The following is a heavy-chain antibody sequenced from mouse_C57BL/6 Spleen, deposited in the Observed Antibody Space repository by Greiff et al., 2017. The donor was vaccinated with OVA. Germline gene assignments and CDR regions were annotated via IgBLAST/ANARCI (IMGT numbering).Heavy chain of an antibody. CDR3: ARWVTTVVATGYFDV. V-gene: IGHV2-2*01. J-gene: IGHJ1*03. CDR2: IWSGGST. Sequence: QVQLQQSGPGLVQPSQSLSITCTVSGFSLTSYGVHWVRQSPGKGLEWLGVIWSGGSTDYNAAFISRLSISKDNSKSQVFFKMNSLQADDTAIYYWARWVTTVVATGYFDVWGTGTTVTVSS. CDR1: GFSLTSYG. D-gene: IGHD1-1*01.